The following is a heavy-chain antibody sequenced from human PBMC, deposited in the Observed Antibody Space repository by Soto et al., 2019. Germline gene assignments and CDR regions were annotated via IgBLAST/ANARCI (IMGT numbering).Heavy chain of an antibody. CDR2: IYYSGST. CDR3: ARPRTIFGVVEI. V-gene: IGHV4-39*01. Sequence: QLQLQESGPGLVKPSETLSLTCTVSGGSISSSSYYWGWIRQPPGKGLEWIGSIYYSGSTYYNPSLKSRVTISVDTSKNQFSLKLSSVTAADTAVYYCARPRTIFGVVEIWSQGTLVTVSS. J-gene: IGHJ4*02. CDR1: GGSISSSSYY. D-gene: IGHD3-3*01.